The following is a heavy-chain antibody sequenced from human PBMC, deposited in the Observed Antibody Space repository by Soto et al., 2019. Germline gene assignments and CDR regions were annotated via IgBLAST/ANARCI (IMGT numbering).Heavy chain of an antibody. J-gene: IGHJ6*02. CDR2: IIPIFGTA. CDR3: ARARDIVVVVAATDYYYYGMDV. Sequence: QVQLVQSGAEVKKPGSSVKVSCKASGGTFSSYAISWVRQAPGQGLEWMGGIIPIFGTANYAQKFQGRVTITADEATSTAYMELSSVRSEDTAVYYGARARDIVVVVAATDYYYYGMDVWGQGTTVTVSS. V-gene: IGHV1-69*01. D-gene: IGHD2-15*01. CDR1: GGTFSSYA.